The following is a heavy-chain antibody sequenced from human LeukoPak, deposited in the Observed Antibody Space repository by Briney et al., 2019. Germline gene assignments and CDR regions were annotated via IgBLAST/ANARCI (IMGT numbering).Heavy chain of an antibody. CDR1: GGSISSYY. CDR2: IYYRGST. J-gene: IGHJ5*02. D-gene: IGHD3-22*01. Sequence: PSETLSLTCTVSGGSISSYYWSWIRQPPGKGLEWIGYIYYRGSTNYNPSLKSRVTISVDTSKNQFSLKLSSVTAADTAVYYCAGSPEYYDDSRDHVGWFDPWGQGTLVTVSS. V-gene: IGHV4-59*01. CDR3: AGSPEYYDDSRDHVGWFDP.